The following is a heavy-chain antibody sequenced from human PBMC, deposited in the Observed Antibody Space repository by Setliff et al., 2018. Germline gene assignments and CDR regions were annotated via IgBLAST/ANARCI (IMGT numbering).Heavy chain of an antibody. Sequence: ASVKVSCKASGYTFATYGISWVRQAPGQGLEWMGWISPYNSNTNYAQNFQGRVTMTTDTSTSTAYMELRSLRSDDTAMYYCARDLSTTVMTRSWYYFDYRGQGTLVTVSS. V-gene: IGHV1-18*01. J-gene: IGHJ4*02. D-gene: IGHD4-17*01. CDR3: ARDLSTTVMTRSWYYFDY. CDR1: GYTFATYG. CDR2: ISPYNSNT.